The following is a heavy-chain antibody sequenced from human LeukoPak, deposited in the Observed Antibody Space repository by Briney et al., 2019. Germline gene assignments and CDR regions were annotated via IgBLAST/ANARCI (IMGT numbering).Heavy chain of an antibody. CDR3: ARDKFIRDGYNYPPLDY. J-gene: IGHJ4*02. CDR2: ISSSSSTI. Sequence: PGGSLRLSCEASGFTFSSYSMNWVRQAPGKGLEWVSYISSSSSTIYYADSVKGRFTISRDNAKNSLYLQMNSLRAEDTAVYYCARDKFIRDGYNYPPLDYWGQGTLVTVS. CDR1: GFTFSSYS. D-gene: IGHD5-24*01. V-gene: IGHV3-48*01.